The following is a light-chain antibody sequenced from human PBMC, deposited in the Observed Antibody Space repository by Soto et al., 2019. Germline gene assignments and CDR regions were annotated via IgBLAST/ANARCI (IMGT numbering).Light chain of an antibody. CDR2: DVS. J-gene: IGKJ1*01. CDR1: QSVSRT. Sequence: EVVLTQSPATLSLSPGERANLSCRTSQSVSRTLAWYQQKSGQAPRLLIYDVSNRATGIPTRFSGSGSGTDFTLTISSLEPEDFAVYYCQQRYNWPQTFGQGTKVEIK. CDR3: QQRYNWPQT. V-gene: IGKV3-11*01.